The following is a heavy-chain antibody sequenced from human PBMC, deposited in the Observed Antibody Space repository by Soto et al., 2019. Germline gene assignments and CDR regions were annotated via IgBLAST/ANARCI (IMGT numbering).Heavy chain of an antibody. D-gene: IGHD4-17*01. J-gene: IGHJ5*02. CDR3: ARREFQYADWATGRFDP. V-gene: IGHV2-5*02. CDR1: GFSLTTDGVG. CDR2: IYWDDDK. Sequence: QITLKESGPTLVKPTQTLTLTCTLSGFSLTTDGVGVGWLRQPPGKAPEWLALIYWDDDKRYNTSLMSRLTITKDTSINQVVLTMTNMDPVDTATYYCARREFQYADWATGRFDPWGQGTLVTVSS.